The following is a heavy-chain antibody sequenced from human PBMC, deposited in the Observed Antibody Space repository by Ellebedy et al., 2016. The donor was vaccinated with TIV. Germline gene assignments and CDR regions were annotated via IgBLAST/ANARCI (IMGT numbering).Heavy chain of an antibody. CDR1: GGSIGSHY. J-gene: IGHJ3*02. Sequence: SETLSLTCTVSGGSIGSHYWTWIRQPPGKGLEWIGYVYYSGNTNYNPSLKSRLTISLDTSKNQISLNLTSVTAADTAVYYCARPISIYGVVMDAFDIWGQGTMVSVSS. V-gene: IGHV4-59*11. CDR3: ARPISIYGVVMDAFDI. CDR2: VYYSGNT. D-gene: IGHD3-3*02.